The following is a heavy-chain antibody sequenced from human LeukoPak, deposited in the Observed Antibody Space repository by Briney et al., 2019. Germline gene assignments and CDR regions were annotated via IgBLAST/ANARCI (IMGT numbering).Heavy chain of an antibody. J-gene: IGHJ3*02. CDR1: GFTFSSYA. Sequence: PGGSLRLSCAASGFTFSSYAMHWVRQAPGKGLEWVAVISYDGSNKYYADSVKGRFTISRDNSKNTLYLQMNSLRAEDTAVYYCAIAVAGHDAFDIWGQGTMVTVSS. D-gene: IGHD6-19*01. V-gene: IGHV3-30-3*01. CDR3: AIAVAGHDAFDI. CDR2: ISYDGSNK.